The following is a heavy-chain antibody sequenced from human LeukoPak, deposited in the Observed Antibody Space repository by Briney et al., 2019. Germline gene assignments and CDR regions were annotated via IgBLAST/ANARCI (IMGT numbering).Heavy chain of an antibody. V-gene: IGHV1-18*01. Sequence: ASVKVSCKTSGYTFTNYGISWVRHAPGQGLEWMGWISGHSGNTKYAQRFQGRVIMTTDTSTSTAYMELRSLKSDDTAVDYCARYVLSGGLDVFDIWGQGTMVTVSS. CDR1: GYTFTNYG. CDR2: ISGHSGNT. D-gene: IGHD3-10*01. J-gene: IGHJ3*02. CDR3: ARYVLSGGLDVFDI.